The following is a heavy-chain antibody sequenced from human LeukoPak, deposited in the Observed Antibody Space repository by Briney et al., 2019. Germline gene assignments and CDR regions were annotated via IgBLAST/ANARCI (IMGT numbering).Heavy chain of an antibody. D-gene: IGHD1-26*01. CDR1: GFTFSSHV. V-gene: IGHV3-23*01. CDR2: ISGSGDRE. Sequence: PGGSLRLSCAASGFTFSSHVMNWVRQAPGKGLEWVSTISGSGDREYHADSVKGRFTISRDNSKSTLYLQMNSLRAEDTAVYYCARRVTVGNVWGDFDIWGQGTMVTVS. CDR3: ARRVTVGNVWGDFDI. J-gene: IGHJ3*02.